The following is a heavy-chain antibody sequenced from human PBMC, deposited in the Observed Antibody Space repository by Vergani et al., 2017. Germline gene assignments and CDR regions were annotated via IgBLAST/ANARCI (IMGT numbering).Heavy chain of an antibody. CDR3: ARTESFILRYFHWAL. Sequence: QVQLQESGPGLVKPSQTLSLTCTVSGGSISSGDYYWSWIRQPPGKGLEWIGYIYYSGSTYYNPSLKSRVTISVDTSKNQFSLKLSSVTAADTAVYYCARTESFILRYFHWALWGQGTLVTVSS. D-gene: IGHD3-9*01. V-gene: IGHV4-30-4*01. CDR1: GGSISSGDYY. J-gene: IGHJ4*02. CDR2: IYYSGST.